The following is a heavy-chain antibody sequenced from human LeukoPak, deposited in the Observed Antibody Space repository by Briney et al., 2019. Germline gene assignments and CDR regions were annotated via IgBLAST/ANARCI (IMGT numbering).Heavy chain of an antibody. CDR1: GYSFTNFD. J-gene: IGHJ4*02. Sequence: ASVKVSCKASGYSFTNFDINWVRQATGQGLEWMGWISAYNGNTNYAQKPQGRVTMTTDTSTSTAYMELRSLRSDDTAVYYCARDGRGVWGSYRRALFDYWGQGTLVTVSS. V-gene: IGHV1-18*01. D-gene: IGHD3-16*02. CDR2: ISAYNGNT. CDR3: ARDGRGVWGSYRRALFDY.